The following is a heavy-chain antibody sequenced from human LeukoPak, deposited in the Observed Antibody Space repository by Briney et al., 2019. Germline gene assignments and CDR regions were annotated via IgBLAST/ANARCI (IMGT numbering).Heavy chain of an antibody. Sequence: GGSLRLSCAASGFTFSSYWMHWVRQAPGKGLEWVSAISGSGGSTYYADSVKGRFTISRDNSKNTLYLQMNSLRAEDTAVYYCAKWGGVGASRNRIDYWGQGTLVTVSS. V-gene: IGHV3-23*01. CDR3: AKWGGVGASRNRIDY. J-gene: IGHJ4*02. CDR2: ISGSGGST. D-gene: IGHD1-26*01. CDR1: GFTFSSYW.